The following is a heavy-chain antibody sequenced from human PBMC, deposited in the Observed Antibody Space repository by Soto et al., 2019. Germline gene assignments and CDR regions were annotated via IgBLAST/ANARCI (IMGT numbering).Heavy chain of an antibody. CDR3: ARGPSAVNYDFWSGPPNFDY. Sequence: VASVKVSCKASGYTFTSYGISWVRQAPGQGLEWMGWISAYNGNTNYAQKLQGRVTMTTDTSTSTAYMELRSLRSDDTAVYYCARGPSAVNYDFWSGPPNFDYWGQGTLVTVSS. D-gene: IGHD3-3*01. V-gene: IGHV1-18*01. J-gene: IGHJ4*02. CDR1: GYTFTSYG. CDR2: ISAYNGNT.